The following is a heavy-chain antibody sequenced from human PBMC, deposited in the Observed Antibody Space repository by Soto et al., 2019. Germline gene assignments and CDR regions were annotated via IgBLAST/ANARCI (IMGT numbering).Heavy chain of an antibody. CDR2: ISSSSSYI. D-gene: IGHD4-17*01. CDR1: GFTFSTYS. Sequence: EVQLVESGGGLVKPGGSLRLSCAASGFTFSTYSMTWVRQAPGKGLEWVSSISSSSSYIYYADSVKGRFTISRDNAKNSLSLQMHGLSAEDTAVYYCARATSSVTLLAYWGQGTLVTVSS. CDR3: ARATSSVTLLAY. V-gene: IGHV3-21*01. J-gene: IGHJ4*02.